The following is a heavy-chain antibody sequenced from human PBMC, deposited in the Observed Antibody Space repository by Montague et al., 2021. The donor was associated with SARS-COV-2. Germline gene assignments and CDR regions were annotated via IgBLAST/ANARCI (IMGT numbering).Heavy chain of an antibody. D-gene: IGHD5-12*01. J-gene: IGHJ4*02. V-gene: IGHV3-48*03. CDR3: ARGLPGLRARALFDY. Sequence: SLRLSCAASGFIFSSYEMNWVRQAPGKGLEWVSYISSSGSTIYYADSVKGRFTISRDNAKNSLYLQMNSLRAEDTAVYYCARGLPGLRARALFDYWGQGSLVTVSS. CDR2: ISSSGSTI. CDR1: GFIFSSYE.